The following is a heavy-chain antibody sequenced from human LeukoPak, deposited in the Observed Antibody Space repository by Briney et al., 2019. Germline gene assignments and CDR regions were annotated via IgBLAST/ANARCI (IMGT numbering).Heavy chain of an antibody. CDR1: GGSITSSY. V-gene: IGHV4-4*07. Sequence: PSEALSLTCSVSGGSITSSYWSWFRQPAGKGLEWVGRIYTSGSTNYNPSLKSRVTMSVDTSKNQLSLKLISVTAADTAVYYCSRHFWSYYYGSGSYEGYYSYGMDFWGQGTTVAVSS. J-gene: IGHJ6*02. CDR2: IYTSGST. CDR3: SRHFWSYYYGSGSYEGYYSYGMDF. D-gene: IGHD3-10*01.